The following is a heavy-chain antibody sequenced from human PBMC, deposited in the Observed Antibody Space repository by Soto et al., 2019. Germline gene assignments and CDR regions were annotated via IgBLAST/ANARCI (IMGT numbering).Heavy chain of an antibody. V-gene: IGHV3-23*01. CDR3: ARSDTALSYGFDP. CDR2: ISSSGDST. D-gene: IGHD5-18*01. Sequence: EVQLLESGGGLVQPGGSLRLSCAASGFTFGSYAMIWVRQAPGKGLGWVSTISSSGDSTYYADSVKGRFTVSRDNSMNTLYMQMTGLRAEDTAVCYCARSDTALSYGFDPWGQGTLVTVSS. J-gene: IGHJ5*02. CDR1: GFTFGSYA.